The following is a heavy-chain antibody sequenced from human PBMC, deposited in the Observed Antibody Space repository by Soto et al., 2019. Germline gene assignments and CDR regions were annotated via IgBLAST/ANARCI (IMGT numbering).Heavy chain of an antibody. D-gene: IGHD6-19*01. CDR1: GFTFSSYG. CDR2: ISYDGSNK. V-gene: IGHV3-30*18. J-gene: IGHJ4*02. Sequence: QVQLVESGGGVVQPGRSLRLSCAASGFTFSSYGMHWVRQAPGKGLEWVAVISYDGSNKYYADSVKGRFTISRDNSKNTLYLQMNSLRAEDTAVYYCAKDQSSGWDYFDYWGQGTLVTVSS. CDR3: AKDQSSGWDYFDY.